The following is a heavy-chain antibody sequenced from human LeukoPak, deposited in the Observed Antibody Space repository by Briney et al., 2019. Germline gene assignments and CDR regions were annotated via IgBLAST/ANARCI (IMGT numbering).Heavy chain of an antibody. CDR1: GFTFISYA. Sequence: GGSLRLSCAASGFTFISYAIHWVRQAPGKRLEWVAVISYDGSNKFYADSVKGRFTISRYNSKNTLYLQMNSLRAEDTAVYYCARASGSYYFDYWGQGTLVTVSS. CDR2: ISYDGSNK. CDR3: ARASGSYYFDY. D-gene: IGHD1-26*01. J-gene: IGHJ4*02. V-gene: IGHV3-30*04.